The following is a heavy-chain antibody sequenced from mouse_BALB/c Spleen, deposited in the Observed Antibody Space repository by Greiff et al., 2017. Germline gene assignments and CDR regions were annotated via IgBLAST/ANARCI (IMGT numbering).Heavy chain of an antibody. CDR3: ANYYGSSPMDY. J-gene: IGHJ4*01. D-gene: IGHD1-1*01. CDR1: GYTFTSYW. V-gene: IGHV1-69*02. Sequence: QVQLQQSGAELVKPGASVKLSCKASGYTFTSYWMHWVKQRPGQGLEWIGEIDPSDSYTNYNQKFKGKATLTVDKSSSTAYMQLSSLTSEDSAVYYCANYYGSSPMDYWGQGTSVTVSS. CDR2: IDPSDSYT.